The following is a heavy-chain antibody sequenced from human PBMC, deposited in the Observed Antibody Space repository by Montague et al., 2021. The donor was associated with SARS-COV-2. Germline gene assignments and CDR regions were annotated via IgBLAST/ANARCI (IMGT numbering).Heavy chain of an antibody. CDR1: GDSVSSNSAA. J-gene: IGHJ5*02. CDR3: ARDDPSCTNGVCYTGNWFDP. D-gene: IGHD2-8*01. CDR2: THYRSKWYN. Sequence: CAISGDSVSSNSAAWNRIRQSPSRGLEWLGRTHYRSKWYNDYAVSVKSRITINPDTSKNQFSLQLNSVTPEDTAVYYCARDDPSCTNGVCYTGNWFDPWGQGTLVTVSS. V-gene: IGHV6-1*01.